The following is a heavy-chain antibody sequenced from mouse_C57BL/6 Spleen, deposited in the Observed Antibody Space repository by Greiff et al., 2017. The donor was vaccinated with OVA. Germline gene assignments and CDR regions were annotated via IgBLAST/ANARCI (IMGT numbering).Heavy chain of an antibody. CDR3: TRIYDYEVGADYAMDY. V-gene: IGHV5-9-1*02. CDR1: GFPLSSYS. Sequence: EVQVVESGEGLVKPGGSLKLSCAASGFPLSSYSMSWVRQTPEQRLEWVSYINSCGDYIYYADTVKGRFTISRDNARNTMYMQMSSLKSEDTAMYYCTRIYDYEVGADYAMDYWGQGTSVTFSS. CDR2: INSCGDYI. J-gene: IGHJ4*01. D-gene: IGHD2-4*01.